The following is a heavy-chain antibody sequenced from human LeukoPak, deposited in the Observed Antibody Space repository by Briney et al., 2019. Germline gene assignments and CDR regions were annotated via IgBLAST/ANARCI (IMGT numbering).Heavy chain of an antibody. CDR2: INSSGGST. CDR1: GYTFTSYY. Sequence: ASVKVSCKASGYTFTSYYMHWLGQAPGQGLEGMGIINSSGGSTTYAQKFQGRVTMTRDTSTSTVYMELSSLRSEDTAVYYCARVGWGSGGGAFDIWGQGTMVTVSS. CDR3: ARVGWGSGGGAFDI. J-gene: IGHJ3*02. V-gene: IGHV1-46*01. D-gene: IGHD3-16*01.